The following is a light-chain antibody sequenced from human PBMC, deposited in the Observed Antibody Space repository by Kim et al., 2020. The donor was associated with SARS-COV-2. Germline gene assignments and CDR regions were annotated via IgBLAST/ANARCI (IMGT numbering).Light chain of an antibody. V-gene: IGKV3-20*01. CDR2: GVS. CDR3: QQYGSSPRM. CDR1: QSVANNY. Sequence: EIVLTQSPGTLSLSPGEGATLSCRASQSVANNYLAWYQQKPGQAPRLLIDGVSNRAPGIPDRFIGSGSVRDFSLTITRLEPEDFAMYYCQQYGSSPRMFGQGTKVDIK. J-gene: IGKJ1*01.